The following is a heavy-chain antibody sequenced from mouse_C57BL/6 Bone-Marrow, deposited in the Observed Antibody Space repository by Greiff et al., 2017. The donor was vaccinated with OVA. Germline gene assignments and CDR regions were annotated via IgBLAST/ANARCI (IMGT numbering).Heavy chain of an antibody. CDR2: IDPSDSYT. CDR1: GYTFTSYW. Sequence: QVQLQQPGAELVMPGASVKLSCKASGYTFTSYWMHWVKQRPGQGLEWIGEIDPSDSYTNYNQKFKGKSTLTVDKSSSTAYMQLSSLTSEDSAVYYCAGNDYGSSYGNYAMDYWGQGTSVTVSS. CDR3: AGNDYGSSYGNYAMDY. D-gene: IGHD1-1*01. J-gene: IGHJ4*01. V-gene: IGHV1-69*01.